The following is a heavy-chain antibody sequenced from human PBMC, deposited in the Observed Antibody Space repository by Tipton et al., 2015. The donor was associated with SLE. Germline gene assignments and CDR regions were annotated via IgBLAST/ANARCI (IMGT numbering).Heavy chain of an antibody. CDR2: IYTSGST. V-gene: IGHV4-4*07. J-gene: IGHJ4*02. CDR3: AREEDSGSIRGFEY. D-gene: IGHD1-26*01. Sequence: TLSLTCTVSGGSLSSYYWSWIRQPAGKGLEWIGRIYTSGSTNSNPSLKSRVTMSVDTSKNQFSLKLSSVTAADTAVYYCAREEDSGSIRGFEYWGQGTLVTVSS. CDR1: GGSLSSYY.